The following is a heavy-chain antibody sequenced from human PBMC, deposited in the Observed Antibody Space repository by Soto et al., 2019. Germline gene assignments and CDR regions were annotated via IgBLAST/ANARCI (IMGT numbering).Heavy chain of an antibody. J-gene: IGHJ4*02. V-gene: IGHV3-53*01. CDR1: GFTFSSYA. Sequence: GGSLRLSCTASGFTFSSYAMSWVRQAPGKGLEWVSVIYSGGSTYYADSVKGRFTISRDNSKNTLHLQMNSLRDEDTAVYYCARGSGSLYYFDFWGRGTLVTVSS. CDR3: ARGSGSLYYFDF. CDR2: IYSGGST. D-gene: IGHD1-26*01.